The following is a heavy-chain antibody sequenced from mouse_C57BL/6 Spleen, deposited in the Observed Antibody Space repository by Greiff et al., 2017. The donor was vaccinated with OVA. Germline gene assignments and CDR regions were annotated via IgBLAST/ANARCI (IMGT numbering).Heavy chain of an antibody. V-gene: IGHV1-18*01. D-gene: IGHD1-1*01. Sequence: VQLQQSGPELVKPGASVKISCKASGYTFTDYNMDWVKQRPGKSLEWIGDIDPNNGGTNYNQKFKGKATLTVDKSSSTAYMQLRSLTSEDTAVYYYARRGLRVVNYFDYWGQGTTLTVSS. CDR2: IDPNNGGT. CDR1: GYTFTDYN. CDR3: ARRGLRVVNYFDY. J-gene: IGHJ2*01.